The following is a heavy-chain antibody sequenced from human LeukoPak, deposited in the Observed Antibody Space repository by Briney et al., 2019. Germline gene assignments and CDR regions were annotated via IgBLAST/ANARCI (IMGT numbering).Heavy chain of an antibody. Sequence: GGSLRLSCAASGFTFRNYAMDWVRQGPGKGLEWVAAISGAGATTFYTDSMKGRFTISRDNSKDTLYLQMNSLRAEDTDVYYCARGVEPLAANTLAYWGQGTLVTVSS. D-gene: IGHD1-14*01. CDR2: ISGAGATT. CDR3: ARGVEPLAANTLAY. CDR1: GFTFRNYA. J-gene: IGHJ4*02. V-gene: IGHV3-23*01.